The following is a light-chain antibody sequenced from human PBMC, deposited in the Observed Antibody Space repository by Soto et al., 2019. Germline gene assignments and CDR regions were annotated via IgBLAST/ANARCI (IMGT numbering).Light chain of an antibody. CDR2: EVR. J-gene: IGLJ2*01. CDR1: SSDVGGYNS. Sequence: QSALTQPASVSGSPGQSITISCTGTSSDVGGYNSVSWYQKHPGKAPKLMIYEVRNRPSGVSNRFSASKSGNTASLTISGLQAEAEADYYCSSYTSISTLILFGGGTKLTVL. V-gene: IGLV2-14*01. CDR3: SSYTSISTLIL.